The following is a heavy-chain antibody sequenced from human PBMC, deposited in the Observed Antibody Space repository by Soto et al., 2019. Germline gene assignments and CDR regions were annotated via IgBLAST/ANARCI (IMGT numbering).Heavy chain of an antibody. J-gene: IGHJ1*01. V-gene: IGHV6-1*01. Sequence: PSQTLSRTCDISGDSVSSINAAWNWIRQSPSRGLEWLGRTYYRSKWHYDYAVSVKGRITITPDTSRDQFSLHLSSVTPEHTAVSYCARTLSYRGGWYSDLPDWGKRTMVTVSS. CDR1: GDSVSSINAA. CDR2: TYYRSKWHY. D-gene: IGHD6-19*01. CDR3: ARTLSYRGGWYSDLPD.